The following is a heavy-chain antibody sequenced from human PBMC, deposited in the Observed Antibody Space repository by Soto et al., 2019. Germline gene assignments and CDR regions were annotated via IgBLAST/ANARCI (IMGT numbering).Heavy chain of an antibody. CDR3: ARGVRGYSSSWYDSEVAFDI. J-gene: IGHJ3*02. CDR2: IIPILGIA. CDR1: GGTFSSYT. D-gene: IGHD6-13*01. V-gene: IGHV1-69*02. Sequence: QVPLVQSGAEVKKPGSSVKVSCKASGGTFSSYTISWVRQAPGQGLEWMGRIIPILGIANYAQKFQGRVTITADKSTSTAYMELSSLRSEDTAVYYCARGVRGYSSSWYDSEVAFDIWGQGTMVTVSS.